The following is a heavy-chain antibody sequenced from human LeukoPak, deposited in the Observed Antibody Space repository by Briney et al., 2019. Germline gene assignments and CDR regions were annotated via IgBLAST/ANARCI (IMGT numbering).Heavy chain of an antibody. CDR2: IYTTGST. CDR3: AREVYCSSTSCYTGLSYFDY. Sequence: PSETLSLTCTVSGGSISSGSYYWSWIRQPAGKGLEWIGRIYTTGSTNYNPSLKSRVTISVDTSKNQFSLKLSSVTAADTAVYYCAREVYCSSTSCYTGLSYFDYWGQGTLVTVSS. CDR1: GGSISSGSYY. V-gene: IGHV4-61*02. J-gene: IGHJ4*02. D-gene: IGHD2-2*02.